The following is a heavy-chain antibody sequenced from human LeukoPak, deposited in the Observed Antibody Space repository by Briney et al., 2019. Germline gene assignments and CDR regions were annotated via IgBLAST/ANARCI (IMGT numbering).Heavy chain of an antibody. CDR2: IYHSGST. V-gene: IGHV4-30-2*01. J-gene: IGHJ5*02. D-gene: IGHD4-23*01. Sequence: SETLSLTCAVSGGSISSGGYSWSWIRQPPGKGLEWIGYIYHSGSTYYNPSLKSRVTISVDRSKNQFSLKLISVTAADTAVYYCARGYGGNSEDWFDPWGQGTLVTVSS. CDR1: GGSISSGGYS. CDR3: ARGYGGNSEDWFDP.